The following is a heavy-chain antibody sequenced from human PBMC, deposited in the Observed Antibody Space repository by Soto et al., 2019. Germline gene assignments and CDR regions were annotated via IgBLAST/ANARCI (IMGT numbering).Heavy chain of an antibody. J-gene: IGHJ6*02. Sequence: QVQLQESGPGLVKPSQTLSLTCTVSGGSISSGDYYWSWIRQPPGKGLEWIGYIYYSGSTYYNPSLKSRVTISVDTSKNQSSLKLSSVTAADTAVYYCARATGGVTMVRGVRYGMDVWGQGTTVTVSS. CDR2: IYYSGST. CDR3: ARATGGVTMVRGVRYGMDV. D-gene: IGHD3-10*01. V-gene: IGHV4-30-4*01. CDR1: GGSISSGDYY.